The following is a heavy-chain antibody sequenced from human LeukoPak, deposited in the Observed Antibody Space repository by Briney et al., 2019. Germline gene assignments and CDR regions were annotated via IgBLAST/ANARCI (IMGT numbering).Heavy chain of an antibody. CDR1: GYTFTSYG. CDR2: ISAYNGNT. J-gene: IGHJ5*02. CDR3: ARDMRPLLYGRWFDP. D-gene: IGHD2-2*02. Sequence: ASVKVSCKASGYTFTSYGISWVRQAPGQGLEWMGWISAYNGNTNYAQKLQGRVTMTTDTSTSTAYMELRSLRSDDTAVYYCARDMRPLLYGRWFDPWGQGTLVTVSS. V-gene: IGHV1-18*01.